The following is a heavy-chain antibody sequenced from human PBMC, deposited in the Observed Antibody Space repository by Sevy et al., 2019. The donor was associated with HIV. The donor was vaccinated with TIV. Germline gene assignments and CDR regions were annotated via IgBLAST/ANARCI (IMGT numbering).Heavy chain of an antibody. D-gene: IGHD4-17*01. CDR1: GCSISSSSYY. J-gene: IGHJ4*02. V-gene: IGHV4-39*01. CDR2: IYYSGST. CDR3: ARHSLTDDYGDYGGYFDY. Sequence: SETLSLTCTVSGCSISSSSYYWGLIRQPPGKGLGWIGSIYYSGSTYYNPSLKSQVTISVYTSKNQFSLKLSSVTAADTAVYYCARHSLTDDYGDYGGYFDYWGQGTLVTVSS.